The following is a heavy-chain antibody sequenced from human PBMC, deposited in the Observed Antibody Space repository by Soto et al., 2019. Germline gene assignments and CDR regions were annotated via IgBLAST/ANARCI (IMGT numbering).Heavy chain of an antibody. CDR1: GYTFTSYA. J-gene: IGHJ6*04. CDR3: ARDSGMEWPRYGMDV. CDR2: INAGNGNT. D-gene: IGHD3-3*01. Sequence: ASVKVSCKASGYTFTSYAMHWVRQAPGQRLEWMGWINAGNGNTKYSQKFQGRVTITRDTSASTAYMELSSLRSEDTAVYYCARDSGMEWPRYGMDVWGKGTTVTVSS. V-gene: IGHV1-3*01.